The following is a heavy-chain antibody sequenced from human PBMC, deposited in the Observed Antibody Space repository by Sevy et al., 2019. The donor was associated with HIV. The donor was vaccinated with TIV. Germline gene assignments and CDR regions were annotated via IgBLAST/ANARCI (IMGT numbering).Heavy chain of an antibody. CDR1: GYTFTSYG. D-gene: IGHD3-10*01. Sequence: ASVKVSCKASGYTFTSYGISWVRQAPGQGLEWMGWISAYNGNTNYAQKLQDRVTMTTDTSTSTAYMELRSLRSDDTAVYYCASATYYYGSGSYNSSDYWGQGTLVTVSS. CDR3: ASATYYYGSGSYNSSDY. V-gene: IGHV1-18*04. CDR2: ISAYNGNT. J-gene: IGHJ4*02.